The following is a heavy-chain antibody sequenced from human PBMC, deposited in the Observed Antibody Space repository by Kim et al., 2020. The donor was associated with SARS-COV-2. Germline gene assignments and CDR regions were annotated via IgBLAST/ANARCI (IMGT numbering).Heavy chain of an antibody. J-gene: IGHJ4*02. CDR2: INYNGDTT. CDR3: ARTARGWSPFDY. D-gene: IGHD6-19*01. CDR1: GFTFNDYA. V-gene: IGHV3-64*01. Sequence: GGSLRLSCAASGFTFNDYAMHWVRQAPGKGLESVSAINYNGDTTFYANSVKGRFTISRDNSKNTLYLQMGSLRTEDMAVYYCARTARGWSPFDYWGQGP.